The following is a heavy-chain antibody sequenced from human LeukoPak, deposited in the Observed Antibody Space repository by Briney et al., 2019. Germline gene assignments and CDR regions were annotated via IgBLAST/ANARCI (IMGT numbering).Heavy chain of an antibody. D-gene: IGHD3-10*01. CDR3: AKDQWGYYGSGPPLLDY. J-gene: IGHJ4*02. CDR1: GFTFSSYG. V-gene: IGHV3-30*18. CDR2: ISYDGSNK. Sequence: GRSLRLSCAASGFTFSSYGMHWVRQAPGKGLEWVAVISYDGSNKYYADSVKGRFTISRDNSKNTLYLQMNSLRAEDTAVYYCAKDQWGYYGSGPPLLDYWGQGTLVTVSS.